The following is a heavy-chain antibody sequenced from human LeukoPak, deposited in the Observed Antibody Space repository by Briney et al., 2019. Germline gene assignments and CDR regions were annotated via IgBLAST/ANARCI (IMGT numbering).Heavy chain of an antibody. Sequence: ASVKVSCKASGYTFTSYGISWMRKAPGQGLEWMGWISAYNGNTNYAQKLQGRVTMTTDTSTSTAYMELRSLRSDDTAVYYCARVRGDGYNVPYYSDYWGQGTLVTVSS. J-gene: IGHJ4*02. CDR2: ISAYNGNT. CDR1: GYTFTSYG. V-gene: IGHV1-18*01. D-gene: IGHD5-24*01. CDR3: ARVRGDGYNVPYYSDY.